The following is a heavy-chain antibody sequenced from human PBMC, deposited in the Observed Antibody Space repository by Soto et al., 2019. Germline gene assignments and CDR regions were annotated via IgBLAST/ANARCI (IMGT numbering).Heavy chain of an antibody. J-gene: IGHJ6*02. Sequence: EVQLLESGGGLVQPGGSLRLSCAASGFTFSSYAMSWVRQAPGKGLEWVSAISGSGGSTYYADSVKGRFTISRDNSKNTLDLQRHSRGADDTAVYYCAKGAGGGWFGELLKYYDYYGMDVWGQGTTVTVAS. D-gene: IGHD3-10*01. V-gene: IGHV3-23*01. CDR3: AKGAGGGWFGELLKYYDYYGMDV. CDR1: GFTFSSYA. CDR2: ISGSGGST.